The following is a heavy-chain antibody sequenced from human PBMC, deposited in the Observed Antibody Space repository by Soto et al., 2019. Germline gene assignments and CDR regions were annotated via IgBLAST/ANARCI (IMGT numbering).Heavy chain of an antibody. Sequence: SETLSLTCTVSGGSISSGGYYWSWIRQHPGKGLEWIGYIYYSGSTYYNPSLKSRVIISVDTSKNQFSLSLTSVTAADTAVYYCAREYTYGSNFFDCWGQGALVTVSS. CDR1: GGSISSGGYY. J-gene: IGHJ4*02. CDR3: AREYTYGSNFFDC. D-gene: IGHD5-18*01. V-gene: IGHV4-31*03. CDR2: IYYSGST.